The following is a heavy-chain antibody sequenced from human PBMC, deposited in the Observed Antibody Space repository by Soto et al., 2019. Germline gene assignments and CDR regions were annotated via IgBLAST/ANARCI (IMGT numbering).Heavy chain of an antibody. Sequence: EVQLLESGGGLVQPGGSLRLSCAASGFTFSSYAMSWVRQAPGKGLEWVSAISGSGGSTYYADAVKGRFTISRDNSKNTLYLQMNSLSAEDTAVYDCAAGLAGTAYYFDYWGQGTLVTVSS. V-gene: IGHV3-23*01. CDR1: GFTFSSYA. CDR3: AAGLAGTAYYFDY. J-gene: IGHJ4*02. D-gene: IGHD6-19*01. CDR2: ISGSGGST.